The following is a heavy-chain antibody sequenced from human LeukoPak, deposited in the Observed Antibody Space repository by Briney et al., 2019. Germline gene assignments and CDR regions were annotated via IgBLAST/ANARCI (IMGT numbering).Heavy chain of an antibody. CDR2: IYPGDSDT. CDR1: GYSFTSYW. D-gene: IGHD3-22*01. CDR3: ARRRYYYDSSGYYYDLFDY. V-gene: IGHV5-51*01. Sequence: GESLKISGKGSGYSFTSYWIGWVRQMPGKGLEWMGIIYPGDSDTRYSPSFQGQVTISADKSISTAYLQWSSLKASDTAMYYCARRRYYYDSSGYYYDLFDYWGQGTLVTVSS. J-gene: IGHJ4*02.